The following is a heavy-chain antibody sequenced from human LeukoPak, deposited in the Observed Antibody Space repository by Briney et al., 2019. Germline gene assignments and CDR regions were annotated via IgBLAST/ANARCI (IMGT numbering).Heavy chain of an antibody. CDR1: GGSISSGGYY. V-gene: IGHV4-31*03. CDR3: ARDYYSNHHNWFDP. CDR2: IYYSGST. J-gene: IGHJ5*02. D-gene: IGHD4-11*01. Sequence: KPSETLSLTCTVSGGSISSGGYYWSWIRQHPGKGLEWIGYIYYSGSTYYNPSLKSRVTISVDTSKNQFSLKLSSVTAADTAVYYCARDYYSNHHNWFDPWGQGTLVTVSS.